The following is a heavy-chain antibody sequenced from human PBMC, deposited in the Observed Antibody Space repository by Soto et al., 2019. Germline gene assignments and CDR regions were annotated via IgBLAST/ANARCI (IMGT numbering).Heavy chain of an antibody. J-gene: IGHJ2*01. V-gene: IGHV3-23*01. CDR1: GYRVYSSA. CDR3: AKDSPHRGNNPYWDFDL. CDR2: ISGSGGST. Sequence: LGRAARGYRVYSSAVSVFRQAPGKGLEWVSAISGSGGSTYYADSVKGRFTISRDNSKNTLYLQMNSLRAEDTAVYYCAKDSPHRGNNPYWDFDLCGRPILVSVSS. D-gene: IGHD2-15*01.